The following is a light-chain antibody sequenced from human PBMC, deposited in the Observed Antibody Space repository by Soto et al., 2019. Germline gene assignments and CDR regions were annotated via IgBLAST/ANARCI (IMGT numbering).Light chain of an antibody. CDR2: GAS. CDR1: QSVSSSY. V-gene: IGKV3-20*01. Sequence: EIVLTQSPGTLSLSPGERTTISCRASQSVSSSYLAWYQQKPGQAPRLLIYGASSRATGIPDRFSGSGSGTDFTLTISRPVPEDFAVYYCQQYGSSSFTFGQGTRLEIK. J-gene: IGKJ5*01. CDR3: QQYGSSSFT.